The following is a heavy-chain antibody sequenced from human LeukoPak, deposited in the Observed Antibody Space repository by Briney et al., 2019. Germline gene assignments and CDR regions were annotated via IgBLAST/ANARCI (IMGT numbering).Heavy chain of an antibody. CDR1: GGSFSGYY. Sequence: PSETLSLTCAVYGGSFSGYYWSWIRQPPGKGLEWIGEIYQTGSTNYNPSLKSRVTISVDKSRNQFSLKLSSVTAADTAVYYCARDLGDGYKIFDYWGQGTLVTVSS. J-gene: IGHJ4*02. D-gene: IGHD5-24*01. CDR3: ARDLGDGYKIFDY. CDR2: IYQTGST. V-gene: IGHV4-34*01.